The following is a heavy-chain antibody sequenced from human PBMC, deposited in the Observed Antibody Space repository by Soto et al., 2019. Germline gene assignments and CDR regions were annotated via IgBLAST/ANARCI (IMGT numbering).Heavy chain of an antibody. Sequence: EVQLVESGGSVIRPGGSLRLSCAASGFAFQNHGMAWVRQVPGKGLEWVAGISGSGVNAGYADSVKGRFTISRDNGDNSLYLEINNLGVEDTALYHCARKPHWQYWYCDPWGRGTLVTVSS. CDR1: GFAFQNHG. V-gene: IGHV3-20*01. CDR3: ARKPHWQYWYCDP. CDR2: ISGSGVNA. D-gene: IGHD1-1*01. J-gene: IGHJ2*01.